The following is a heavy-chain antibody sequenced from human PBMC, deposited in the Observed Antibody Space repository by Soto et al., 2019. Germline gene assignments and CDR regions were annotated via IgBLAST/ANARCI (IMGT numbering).Heavy chain of an antibody. D-gene: IGHD3-10*01. CDR1: GGTFNTYA. Sequence: QVQLVQSGAEMKKPGSSVKVSCQSSGGTFNTYAMNWVRQAPGQGPEWMGDISPMFGAANYAPQFQGRVTITADESTGTSYMQVRSLTSEDTALYFCAREVQVHTPAFVYWGQGTRVTVSS. J-gene: IGHJ4*02. V-gene: IGHV1-69*19. CDR2: ISPMFGAA. CDR3: AREVQVHTPAFVY.